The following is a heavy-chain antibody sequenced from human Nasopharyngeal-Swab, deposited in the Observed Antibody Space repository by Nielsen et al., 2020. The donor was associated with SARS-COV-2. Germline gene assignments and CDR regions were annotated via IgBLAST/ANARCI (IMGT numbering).Heavy chain of an antibody. Sequence: SETLSLTCTVSGGSISSFYWSWIRQPPGKGLEWIGTIYYSGSTNYNPSLKSRVTISVDTSKNQFSLKLSSVTAADTAVYYCARSPGFEFWRGCPPPGWFDPWGQGTLVTVSS. V-gene: IGHV4-59*01. D-gene: IGHD3-3*01. CDR3: ARSPGFEFWRGCPPPGWFDP. J-gene: IGHJ5*02. CDR2: IYYSGST. CDR1: GGSISSFY.